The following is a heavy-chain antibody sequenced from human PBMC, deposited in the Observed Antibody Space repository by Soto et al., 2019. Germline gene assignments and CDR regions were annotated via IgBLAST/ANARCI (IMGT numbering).Heavy chain of an antibody. CDR1: GYTFTSYV. D-gene: IGHD6-13*01. V-gene: IGHV1-18*01. CDR3: ASYREQLVLYGMDV. Sequence: QVQLVQSGAEVKKPGASVKVSCKASGYTFTSYVISWVRQAPGQGLEWMGWISAYNGNTNYAQKLQCRVHLTTDTAPSTAYMGLRSLRSDDTAVYYCASYREQLVLYGMDVCGQGTTVTVSS. CDR2: ISAYNGNT. J-gene: IGHJ6*02.